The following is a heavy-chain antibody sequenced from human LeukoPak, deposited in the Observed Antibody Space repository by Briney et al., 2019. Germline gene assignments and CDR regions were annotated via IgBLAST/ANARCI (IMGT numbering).Heavy chain of an antibody. CDR2: INPNSGGT. Sequence: ASVKVSCKASGYTFTGYYMHWVRQAPGQGLEWMGWINPNSGGTNYAQKFKGRVTMTRDTSISTAYMELSRLRSDDTAVYYCAREATSVPAAKEWGQGTLVTVSS. V-gene: IGHV1-2*02. CDR1: GYTFTGYY. D-gene: IGHD2-2*01. J-gene: IGHJ4*02. CDR3: AREATSVPAAKE.